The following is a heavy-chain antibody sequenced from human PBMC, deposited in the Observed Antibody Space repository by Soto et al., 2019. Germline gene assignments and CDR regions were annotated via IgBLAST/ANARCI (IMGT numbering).Heavy chain of an antibody. CDR1: GGSISSYY. V-gene: IGHV4-59*01. J-gene: IGHJ6*02. Sequence: QVQLQESGPGLVQPSKTLSLTCTVSGGSISSYYWSWIRQPPGKELQYIGYIYYSGSTNYNPSLXRRXXXXXXXXXXXXXXXXXXXXXXXXXXXXXXXXXXXXXGXVMDVWGQGTTVTVSS. CDR2: IYYSGST. CDR3: XXXXXXXXGXVMDV.